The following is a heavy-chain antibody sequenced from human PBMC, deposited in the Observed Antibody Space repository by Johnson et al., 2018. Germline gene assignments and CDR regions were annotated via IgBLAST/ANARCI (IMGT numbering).Heavy chain of an antibody. CDR1: GGSISSSSDF. Sequence: QVQLQESGPGLVEPSETLSLTCSVSGGSISSSSDFWGWVRQPPGKGLEWIGSIYYSGSTYYNPSLKSRVTISADTSKNQFSLRLNSVTAADTAVYSCARPYCYDSSGFDACDIWGQGTMVSVSS. J-gene: IGHJ3*02. CDR3: ARPYCYDSSGFDACDI. D-gene: IGHD3-22*01. CDR2: IYYSGST. V-gene: IGHV4-39*01.